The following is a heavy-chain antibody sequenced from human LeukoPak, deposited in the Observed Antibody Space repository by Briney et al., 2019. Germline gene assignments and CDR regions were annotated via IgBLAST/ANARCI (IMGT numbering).Heavy chain of an antibody. Sequence: SETLSLTCTVSGGSISTSYWSWIRQPPGKGLEWIGYIYHNGNTNYNPSLKGRITLSVDTSETQFSLKLNSVTAADTDVYYCARLLAYKSTWFDYWGQGILVTVSS. V-gene: IGHV4-59*01. J-gene: IGHJ4*02. CDR1: GGSISTSY. CDR2: IYHNGNT. D-gene: IGHD2/OR15-2a*01. CDR3: ARLLAYKSTWFDY.